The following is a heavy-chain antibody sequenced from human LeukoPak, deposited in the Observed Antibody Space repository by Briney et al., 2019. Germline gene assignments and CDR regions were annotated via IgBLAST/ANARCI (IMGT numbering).Heavy chain of an antibody. Sequence: SETLSLTCTVSGGSISSGDYYWSWIRQPPGKGLEWIGYIYYSGSTYYNPSLKSRVTISVDTSKNQFSLKLSSVTAADTAVCYCASQPYDFWSGRFDYWGQGTLVTVSS. D-gene: IGHD3-3*01. CDR2: IYYSGST. CDR3: ASQPYDFWSGRFDY. J-gene: IGHJ4*02. CDR1: GGSISSGDYY. V-gene: IGHV4-30-4*08.